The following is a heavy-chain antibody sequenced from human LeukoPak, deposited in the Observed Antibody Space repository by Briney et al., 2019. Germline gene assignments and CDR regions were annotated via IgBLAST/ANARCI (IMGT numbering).Heavy chain of an antibody. Sequence: GGSLRLSCAVSGFTFSSYWMSWVRQAPGKGLEWVANIKQDGSEKYYVDSVKGRFTISRDNAKNSLYLQMNSLRAEDTAVYYCARSDVVLAFDIWGQGTMVTVSS. CDR3: ARSDVVLAFDI. CDR1: GFTFSSYW. J-gene: IGHJ3*02. CDR2: IKQDGSEK. D-gene: IGHD2-8*02. V-gene: IGHV3-7*01.